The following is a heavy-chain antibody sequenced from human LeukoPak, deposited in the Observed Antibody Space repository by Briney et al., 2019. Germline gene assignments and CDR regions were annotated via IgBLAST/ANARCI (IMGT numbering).Heavy chain of an antibody. V-gene: IGHV3-9*03. J-gene: IGHJ4*02. CDR3: AKAMVRGVISPYFDY. CDR1: GFTFDDHA. CDR2: ISWNSGSI. D-gene: IGHD3-10*01. Sequence: GGSLRLSCAASGFTFDDHAMHWVRQAPGKGLEWVSGISWNSGSIGYADSVKGRFTISGDNAKNSLYLQMNSLRAEDMALYYCAKAMVRGVISPYFDYWGQGTLVTVSS.